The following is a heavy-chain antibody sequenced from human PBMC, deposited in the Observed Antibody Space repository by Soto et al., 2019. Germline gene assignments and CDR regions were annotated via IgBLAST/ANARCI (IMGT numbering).Heavy chain of an antibody. CDR2: TIPMFGTP. J-gene: IGHJ6*02. Sequence: QVQLVQSGAEMQQPGASVRFSCKASGGTFSKYSFSWVRHAPGQGLEWLGGTIPMFGTPNYAQKFQGRVAISADESTATVYMELSSLRSEDTAVYFCARPLRDRNYYYGMAVWGQGTTVTVSS. D-gene: IGHD3-22*01. CDR3: ARPLRDRNYYYGMAV. V-gene: IGHV1-69*01. CDR1: GGTFSKYS.